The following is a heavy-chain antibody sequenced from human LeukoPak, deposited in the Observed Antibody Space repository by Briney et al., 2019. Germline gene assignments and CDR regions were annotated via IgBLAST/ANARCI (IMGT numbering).Heavy chain of an antibody. CDR3: ARVWGNYYDSSGSSHEVYYFDY. V-gene: IGHV4-34*01. D-gene: IGHD3-22*01. CDR1: GGSFSGYY. Sequence: SEILSLTCAVYGGSFSGYYWSWIRQPPGKGLEWIGEINHSGSTNYNPSLKSRVTISVDTSKNQFSLKLSSVTAADTAVYYCARVWGNYYDSSGSSHEVYYFDYWGQGTLVTVSS. J-gene: IGHJ4*02. CDR2: INHSGST.